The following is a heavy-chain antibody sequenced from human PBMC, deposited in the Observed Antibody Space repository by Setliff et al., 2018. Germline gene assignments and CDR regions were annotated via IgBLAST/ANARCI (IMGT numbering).Heavy chain of an antibody. CDR3: ARLRKDYGDYYYFDY. Sequence: PGGSLRLSCAASGFTFSSYWMSWVRQAPGKGLEWVANIKQDGSEKYYVDSVKGRFTISRDNAKNSLYLQMNSLRAEDTATYYCARLRKDYGDYYYFDYWGQGTLVTVSS. CDR2: IKQDGSEK. J-gene: IGHJ4*02. D-gene: IGHD4-17*01. CDR1: GFTFSSYW. V-gene: IGHV3-7*01.